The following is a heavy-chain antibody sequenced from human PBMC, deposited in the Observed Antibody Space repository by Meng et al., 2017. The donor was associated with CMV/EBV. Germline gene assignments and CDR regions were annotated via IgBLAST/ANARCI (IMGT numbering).Heavy chain of an antibody. CDR2: ISYDGSNK. CDR1: GFTFSSYA. V-gene: IGHV3-30*04. J-gene: IGHJ4*02. CDR3: ARDRNTYKGGYNSSWGGY. Sequence: GESLKISCAASGFTFSSYAMHWVRQAPGKGLEWVAVISYDGSNKYYADSVKGRFTISRDNSKNTLYLQMNSLRAEDTDGYYCARDRNTYKGGYNSSWGGYWGQGTLVTVSS. D-gene: IGHD6-13*01.